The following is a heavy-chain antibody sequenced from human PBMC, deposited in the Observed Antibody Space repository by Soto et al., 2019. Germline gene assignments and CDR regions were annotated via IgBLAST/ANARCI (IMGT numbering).Heavy chain of an antibody. CDR3: AKGYTSGWYVWFDP. CDR2: ISGSDGST. D-gene: IGHD6-19*01. J-gene: IGHJ5*02. V-gene: IGHV3-23*01. Sequence: EVQLLESGGGLVQPGGSLRLSCAASGFTFSTYAMSWVRQAPGKGLEWVSVISGSDGSTYYADSVKGRFTISRDNSKNTLYLQMNSLRAEDTAVYYCAKGYTSGWYVWFDPGGQGTLVTVSS. CDR1: GFTFSTYA.